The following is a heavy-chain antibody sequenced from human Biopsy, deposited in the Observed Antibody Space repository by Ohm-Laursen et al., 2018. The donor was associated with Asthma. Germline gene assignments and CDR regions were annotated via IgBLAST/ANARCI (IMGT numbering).Heavy chain of an antibody. Sequence: ASVKVSCKTSGYTFNSPGITWVRQAPGQGLEGMGGISVYNGNTKVAQKLQDRVTMITDTSTSTAYMELRSLRSDDTAVYFCARAVDYSHYYGIDVWGQGTTVTVS. CDR1: GYTFNSPG. CDR3: ARAVDYSHYYGIDV. J-gene: IGHJ6*02. CDR2: ISVYNGNT. V-gene: IGHV1-18*01. D-gene: IGHD3-10*01.